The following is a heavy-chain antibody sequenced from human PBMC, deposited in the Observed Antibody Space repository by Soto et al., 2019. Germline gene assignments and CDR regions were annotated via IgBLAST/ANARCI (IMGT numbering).Heavy chain of an antibody. CDR2: ISAHNGNT. D-gene: IGHD1-1*01. Sequence: QVHLVQSGAEVKKPGASVKVSCKGSGYTFTTYGITWVRQAPGQGLEWMGWISAHNGNTTHAQKLKGRVTVTRDTSTSPAYLALSSLRSDDTTVYYCARGRYGDYWGQGALVTVSS. J-gene: IGHJ4*02. V-gene: IGHV1-18*01. CDR3: ARGRYGDY. CDR1: GYTFTTYG.